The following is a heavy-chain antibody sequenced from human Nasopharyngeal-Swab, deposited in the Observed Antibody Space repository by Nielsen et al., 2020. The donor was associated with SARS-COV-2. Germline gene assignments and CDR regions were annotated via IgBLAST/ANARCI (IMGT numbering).Heavy chain of an antibody. V-gene: IGHV4-34*01. J-gene: IGHJ4*02. CDR2: INHSGST. CDR1: GFTFSSYS. Sequence: GSLRLSCAASGFTFSSYSMSWIRQPPGKGLEWIGEINHSGSTNYNPSLKSRVTISVDTSKNQFSLKLSSVTAADTAVYYCARESLWGGSYYYWGQGTLVTVSS. CDR3: ARESLWGGSYYY. D-gene: IGHD1-26*01.